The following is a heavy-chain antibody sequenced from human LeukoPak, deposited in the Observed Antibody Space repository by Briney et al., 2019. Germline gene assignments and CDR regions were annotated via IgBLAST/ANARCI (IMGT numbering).Heavy chain of an antibody. CDR3: ARHGYYYDSSGYYRNWFDP. CDR1: GYSFTSYW. D-gene: IGHD3-22*01. J-gene: IGHJ5*02. Sequence: GESLRISCKGSGYSFTSYWISWVRQMPGKGPEWMGRIDPSDSYTNYSPSFQGHVTISADKSISTAYLQWSSLKASDTAMYYCARHGYYYDSSGYYRNWFDPWGQGTLVTVSS. V-gene: IGHV5-10-1*01. CDR2: IDPSDSYT.